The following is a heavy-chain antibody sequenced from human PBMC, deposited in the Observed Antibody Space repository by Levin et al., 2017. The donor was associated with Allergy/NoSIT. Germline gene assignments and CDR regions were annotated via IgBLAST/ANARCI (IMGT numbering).Heavy chain of an antibody. CDR1: GFTFSSYA. V-gene: IGHV3-23*01. CDR2: ISGSGGST. Sequence: GGSLRLSCAASGFTFSSYAMSWVRQAPGKGLEWVSAISGSGGSTYYADSVKGRFTISRDNSKNTLYLQMNSLRAEDTAVYYCAKAGGAVAGTMNCWFDPWGQGTLVTVSS. J-gene: IGHJ5*02. D-gene: IGHD6-19*01. CDR3: AKAGGAVAGTMNCWFDP.